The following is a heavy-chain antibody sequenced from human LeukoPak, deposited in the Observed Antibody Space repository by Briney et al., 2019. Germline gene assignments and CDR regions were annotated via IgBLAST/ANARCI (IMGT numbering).Heavy chain of an antibody. CDR3: AREYYYDSSGYSDY. CDR2: INPNSGGT. J-gene: IGHJ4*02. D-gene: IGHD3-22*01. CDR1: GYTFTGYY. Sequence: ASVKVSCNASGYTFTGYYMHWVRQAPGQGLEWMGWINPNSGGTNYAQKFQGRVTMTTDTSTSTAYMELRSLRSDDTAVYYCAREYYYDSSGYSDYWGQGTLVTVSS. V-gene: IGHV1-2*02.